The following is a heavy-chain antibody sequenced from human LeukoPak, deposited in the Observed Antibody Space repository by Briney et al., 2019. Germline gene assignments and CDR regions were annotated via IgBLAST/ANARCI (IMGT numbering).Heavy chain of an antibody. J-gene: IGHJ4*02. CDR3: AKDGYDSRGYFFDY. Sequence: VGSLRLSCAASGFTFSSYGMHWVRQAPGKGLEWVAFIRYDGSNKYYADSVKGRFTISRDNSKNTLYLQMNSLRAEDTAVYYCAKDGYDSRGYFFDYWGQGTLVTVSS. CDR1: GFTFSSYG. V-gene: IGHV3-30*02. D-gene: IGHD3-22*01. CDR2: IRYDGSNK.